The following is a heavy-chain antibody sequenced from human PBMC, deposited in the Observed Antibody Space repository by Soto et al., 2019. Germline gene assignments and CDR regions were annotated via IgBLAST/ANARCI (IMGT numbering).Heavy chain of an antibody. CDR3: ARAGSSWLRGGYYYYYYMDV. D-gene: IGHD6-13*01. J-gene: IGHJ6*03. CDR1: GGSLSSYY. V-gene: IGHV4-59*01. Sequence: SETLSLTCTVSGGSLSSYYWSWIRQPPGKGLEWIGYIYYSGSTNHNPSLKSRVTISVDTSKNQFSLKLSSVTAADTAVYYCARAGSSWLRGGYYYYYYMDVWGKGTTVTVSS. CDR2: IYYSGST.